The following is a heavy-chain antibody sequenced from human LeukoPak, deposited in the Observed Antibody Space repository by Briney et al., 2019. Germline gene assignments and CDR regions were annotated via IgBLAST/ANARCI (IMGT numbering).Heavy chain of an antibody. J-gene: IGHJ4*02. Sequence: GGSLRLSCAASGFTLNSYETNWVRQAPGKGLEWVSYISSSGSIIHYADSVKGRFTISRDNAKNSLYLQMNSLRAEDTAVYYCAKIRESIWQACFDYWGQGTLVTISS. CDR1: GFTLNSYE. CDR2: ISSSGSII. CDR3: AKIRESIWQACFDY. V-gene: IGHV3-48*03. D-gene: IGHD6-6*01.